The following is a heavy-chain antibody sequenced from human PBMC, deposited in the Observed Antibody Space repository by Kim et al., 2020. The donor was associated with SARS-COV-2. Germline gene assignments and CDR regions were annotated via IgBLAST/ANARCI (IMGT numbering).Heavy chain of an antibody. Sequence: YYADSVKGRFTISRDNSKNTLYLQMNSLRAEDTAVYYCARGGGAAAGFDYWGQGTLVTVSS. J-gene: IGHJ4*02. D-gene: IGHD6-13*01. CDR3: ARGGGAAAGFDY. V-gene: IGHV3-30*01.